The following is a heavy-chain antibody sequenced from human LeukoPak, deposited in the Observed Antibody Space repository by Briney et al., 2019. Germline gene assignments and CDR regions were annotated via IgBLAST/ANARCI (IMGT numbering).Heavy chain of an antibody. J-gene: IGHJ4*02. V-gene: IGHV1-69*06. CDR2: IIPISGTA. D-gene: IGHD4-23*01. Sequence: ASVKVSCKASGGTFSSYAISWVRQAPGQGLEWMGRIIPISGTANYAQKFQGRVTITADKSTSTAYMELSSLRSEDTAVYYCAREVSPYDYGGPYFDYWGQGTLVSVSA. CDR1: GGTFSSYA. CDR3: AREVSPYDYGGPYFDY.